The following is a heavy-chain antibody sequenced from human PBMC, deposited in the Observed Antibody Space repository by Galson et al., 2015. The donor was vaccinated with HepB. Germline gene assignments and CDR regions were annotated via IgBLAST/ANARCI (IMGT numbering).Heavy chain of an antibody. CDR1: GGTFSSYA. CDR2: IIPILGIA. D-gene: IGHD1-26*01. V-gene: IGHV1-69*04. CDR3: ARVSGAKGFDP. J-gene: IGHJ5*02. Sequence: SVKVSCKASGGTFSSYAISWVRQAPGQGLEWMGRIIPILGIANYAQKFQGRVTITADKSTSTAYMELSSLRSEDTAVYYCARVSGAKGFDPWGQGTLVTVSS.